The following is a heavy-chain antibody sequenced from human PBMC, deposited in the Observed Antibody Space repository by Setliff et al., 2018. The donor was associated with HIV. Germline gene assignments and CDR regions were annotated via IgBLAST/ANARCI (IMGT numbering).Heavy chain of an antibody. CDR2: ISSYNGNT. V-gene: IGHV1-18*01. J-gene: IGHJ3*02. D-gene: IGHD6-6*01. Sequence: GASVKVSCKASGYTFTSYGITWVRQAPGQGLEWMGWISSYNGNTDYAQKLQGRVTMTTHTSTTTAYMELRSLRSDDTAVYYCARGLYSSSSRGAFDIWGQGTMVTVSS. CDR3: ARGLYSSSSRGAFDI. CDR1: GYTFTSYG.